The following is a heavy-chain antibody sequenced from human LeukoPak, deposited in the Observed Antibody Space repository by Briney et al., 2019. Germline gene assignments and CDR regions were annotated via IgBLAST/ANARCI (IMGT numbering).Heavy chain of an antibody. Sequence: GGSLRLSCAASGLIVNNYAMSWVRQAPGKGLEWVSAISGSGGSTYYADSVKGRFTISRDNSKNTLYLQMNSLRAEDTAVYYCAKQEYSYGYRKYLGDFDYWGQGTMVTVSS. CDR3: AKQEYSYGYRKYLGDFDY. CDR1: GLIVNNYA. J-gene: IGHJ4*02. V-gene: IGHV3-23*01. CDR2: ISGSGGST. D-gene: IGHD5-18*01.